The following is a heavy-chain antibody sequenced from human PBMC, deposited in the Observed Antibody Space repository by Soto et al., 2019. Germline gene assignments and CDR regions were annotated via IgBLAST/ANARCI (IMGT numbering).Heavy chain of an antibody. CDR2: ISDSGDSP. Sequence: EVQLLESGGKLVQPGGSLRLSCAVSGFTHSNYAMSWVRQAPGKGLEWVSTISDSGDSPWYADSVKGRFTISRDSSTNRGDRQMNSLRGEAMAVYYCASGGAAYRWFDPWGQGTLVTVSS. CDR1: GFTHSNYA. V-gene: IGHV3-23*01. D-gene: IGHD3-10*01. J-gene: IGHJ5*02. CDR3: ASGGAAYRWFDP.